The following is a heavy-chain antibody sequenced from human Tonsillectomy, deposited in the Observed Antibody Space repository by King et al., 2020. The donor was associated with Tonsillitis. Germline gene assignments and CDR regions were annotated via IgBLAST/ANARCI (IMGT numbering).Heavy chain of an antibody. Sequence: QLQESGPGLVKPSQTLSLTCAVSVGSISSGGYSWTWIRQPPGKGLEWIGYIYYTGSTYYNPSLRSRVTISADTSKNQFSLKLSSVTAADTAVYYCVRGDDYYDSSGPEAYWYFDLWGRGTLVTVSS. CDR1: VGSISSGGYS. V-gene: IGHV4-30-4*07. CDR3: VRGDDYYDSSGPEAYWYFDL. J-gene: IGHJ2*01. CDR2: IYYTGST. D-gene: IGHD3-22*01.